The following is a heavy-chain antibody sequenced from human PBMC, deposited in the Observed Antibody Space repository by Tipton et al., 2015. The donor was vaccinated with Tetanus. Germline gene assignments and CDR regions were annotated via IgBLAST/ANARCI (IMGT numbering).Heavy chain of an antibody. J-gene: IGHJ4*02. V-gene: IGHV3-64*01. D-gene: IGHD3-22*01. CDR2: ISSNGGST. Sequence: SLRLSCAASGFTFSSYAMHWVRQAPGKGLEYVSAISSNGGSTYYANSVKGRFTISRDNSKNTLYLQMGSLRAEDMAVYYCATFPHYYDSSGYDYWGQGTLVTVSS. CDR3: ATFPHYYDSSGYDY. CDR1: GFTFSSYA.